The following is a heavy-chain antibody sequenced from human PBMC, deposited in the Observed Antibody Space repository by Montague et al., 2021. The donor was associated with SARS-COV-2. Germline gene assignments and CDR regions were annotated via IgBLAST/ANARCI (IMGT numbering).Heavy chain of an antibody. J-gene: IGHJ4*02. CDR3: ARLAYCGADCFSGWEIFFDS. CDR1: GGSFSSYY. CDR2: INHSGSS. Sequence: SETLSLIRAVAGGSFSSYYWSWIRQPPGKGLEWIAEINHSGSSNYNPSLKSRVTMSVDTSKNQFSLKLNSVTVADTAVYYCARLAYCGADCFSGWEIFFDSWGQGTLVTVSS. D-gene: IGHD2-21*02. V-gene: IGHV4-34*01.